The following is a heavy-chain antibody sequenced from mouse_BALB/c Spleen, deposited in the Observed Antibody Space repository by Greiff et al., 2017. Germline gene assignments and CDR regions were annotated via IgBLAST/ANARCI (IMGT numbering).Heavy chain of an antibody. D-gene: IGHD2-2*01. CDR3: AVYYGYDGSPWFAY. CDR2: IDPANGNT. J-gene: IGHJ3*01. Sequence: EVKVVESGAELVKPGASVKLSCTASGFNIKDTYMHWVKQRPEQGLEWIGRIDPANGNTKYDPKFQGKATITADTSSNTAYLQLSSLTSEDTAVYYCAVYYGYDGSPWFAYWGQGTLVTVSA. V-gene: IGHV14-3*02. CDR1: GFNIKDTY.